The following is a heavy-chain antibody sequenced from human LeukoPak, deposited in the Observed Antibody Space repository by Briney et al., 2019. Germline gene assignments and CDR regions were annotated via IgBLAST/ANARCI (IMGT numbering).Heavy chain of an antibody. V-gene: IGHV3-7*01. J-gene: IGHJ4*02. CDR1: GFTFDYHW. D-gene: IGHD3-10*01. Sequence: PGGSLRLSCAASGFTFDYHWMTWVRQAPEKGLEWVANIDEGGNKVYYAESVKGRFTISRDNAKNSVFLQMNSLRAEDTAVYYCVREWFLARYSWGQGALVTVSS. CDR3: VREWFLARYS. CDR2: IDEGGNKV.